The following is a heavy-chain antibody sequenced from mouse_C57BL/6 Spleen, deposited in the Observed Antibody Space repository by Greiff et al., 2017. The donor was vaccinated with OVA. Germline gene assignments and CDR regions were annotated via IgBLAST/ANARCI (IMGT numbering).Heavy chain of an antibody. CDR3: TRGRTAQAPFAY. CDR2: IYPGNSDT. J-gene: IGHJ3*01. CDR1: GYTFTSYW. D-gene: IGHD3-2*02. V-gene: IGHV1-5*01. Sequence: VQLQQSGTVLARPGASVKMSCKTSGYTFTSYWMHWVKQRPGQGLEWIGAIYPGNSDTSYNQKFKGKAKLTAVTSASTAYMELSSLTNEDSAVYYCTRGRTAQAPFAYWGQGTLVTVSA.